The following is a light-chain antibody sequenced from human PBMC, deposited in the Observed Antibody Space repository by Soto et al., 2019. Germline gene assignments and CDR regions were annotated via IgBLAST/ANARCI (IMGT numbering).Light chain of an antibody. Sequence: EIVLTQSPGTLSLSPGERATLSCRASQRISSSYLAWYQQKPGQAPRLLIYGASTRASGITDRFSGSGSGTEFTLTINRVEPEDFAVYYCQRSGGSLWTFGQGTRVEI. CDR2: GAS. J-gene: IGKJ1*01. CDR1: QRISSSY. V-gene: IGKV3-20*01. CDR3: QRSGGSLWT.